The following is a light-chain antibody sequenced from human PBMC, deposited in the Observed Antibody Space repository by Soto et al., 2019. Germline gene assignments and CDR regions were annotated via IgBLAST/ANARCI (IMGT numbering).Light chain of an antibody. CDR1: SSDVGHPYNY. Sequence: QSALTQPASVSGSPGQSITISCTGTSSDVGHPYNYVSWYQQHPGKAPKLLIFKVSNRPSGISGRFSGSKSGNTASLTISGLQAEDEADYYCMSYIASTSTHWVLGGGTKLTVL. J-gene: IGLJ3*02. V-gene: IGLV2-14*03. CDR3: MSYIASTSTHWV. CDR2: KVS.